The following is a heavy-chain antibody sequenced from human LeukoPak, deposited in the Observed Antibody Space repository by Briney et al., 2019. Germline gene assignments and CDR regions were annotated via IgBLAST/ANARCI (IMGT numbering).Heavy chain of an antibody. J-gene: IGHJ4*02. CDR3: ARLRDNSWVDY. V-gene: IGHV3-11*01. Sequence: GGSLRLSCAASGFTFSDYYMSWIRQAPGKGLEGVSYISSSGSTIYYADSVKGRFTISRDNAKNSLYLQMNSLRAEDTAVYYCARLRDNSWVDYWGQGTLVTVSS. CDR2: ISSSGSTI. D-gene: IGHD1-20*01. CDR1: GFTFSDYY.